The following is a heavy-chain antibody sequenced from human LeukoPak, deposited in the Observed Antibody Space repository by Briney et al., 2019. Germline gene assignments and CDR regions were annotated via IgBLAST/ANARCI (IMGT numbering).Heavy chain of an antibody. J-gene: IGHJ5*02. D-gene: IGHD6-13*01. CDR2: IYYSGST. V-gene: IGHV4-39*01. CDR3: VRQVAAAGTSDWFDP. Sequence: SSETLSLNCTVSGGSISSSSYYWGWMRQPPGKGLEWIGSIYYSGSTYYNPSLKSRVTISVDTSKNQFSLKLSSVTAADTAVYYCVRQVAAAGTSDWFDPWGQGTLVTVSS. CDR1: GGSISSSSYY.